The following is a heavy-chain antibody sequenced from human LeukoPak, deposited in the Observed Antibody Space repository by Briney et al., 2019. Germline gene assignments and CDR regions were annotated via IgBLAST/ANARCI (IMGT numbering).Heavy chain of an antibody. Sequence: SETLSLTCAVYGGSFSGYYWSWIRQPPGKGLEWIGYIYYGGSTYYNPSLKSRVTISVDTSKNQFSLKLSSVTAADTAVYYCARVFSAELRVDYWGQGTLVTVSS. V-gene: IGHV4-30-4*08. J-gene: IGHJ4*02. CDR2: IYYGGST. D-gene: IGHD1-26*01. CDR1: GGSFSGYY. CDR3: ARVFSAELRVDY.